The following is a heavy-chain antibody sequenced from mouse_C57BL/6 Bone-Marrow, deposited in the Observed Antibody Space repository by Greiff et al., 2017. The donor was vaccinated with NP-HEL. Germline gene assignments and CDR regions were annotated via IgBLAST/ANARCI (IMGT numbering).Heavy chain of an antibody. CDR1: GYTFTDYN. CDR2: INPNNGGT. D-gene: IGHD1-3*01. V-gene: IGHV1-18*01. Sequence: EVHLVESGPELVKPGASVKIPCKASGYTFTDYNMDWVKQSHGKSLEWIGDINPNNGGTNYNQKFKGKATLTVDKSSSTAYMELLSLTSEDTAVYYCARRGLTWFAYWGQGTLVTVSA. CDR3: ARRGLTWFAY. J-gene: IGHJ3*01.